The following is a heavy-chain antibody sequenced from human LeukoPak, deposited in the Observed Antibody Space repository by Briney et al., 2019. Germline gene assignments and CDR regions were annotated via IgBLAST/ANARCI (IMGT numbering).Heavy chain of an antibody. CDR2: ISAYNGYT. Sequence: ASVKVSCKASGYTFTSYGISWVRQAPGQGLEWMGWISAYNGYTNYAQNFQGRVTMTTDASTSTAYMELRSLRSDDTAVYYCASVPPIGDYFDYWGQGTLVTVSS. D-gene: IGHD4-17*01. V-gene: IGHV1-18*01. CDR3: ASVPPIGDYFDY. CDR1: GYTFTSYG. J-gene: IGHJ4*02.